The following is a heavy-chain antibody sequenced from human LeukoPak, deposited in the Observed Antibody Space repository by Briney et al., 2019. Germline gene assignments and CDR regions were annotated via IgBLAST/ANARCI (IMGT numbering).Heavy chain of an antibody. D-gene: IGHD1-1*01. Sequence: GGSLRLSCAASGFTVSSNHMSWVRQAPGKGLEWVSVIYSGGSTDYADSVKGRFTISRDNSRSTLYLQMNSLRAEDTAVYHCARGPAGYNWGQGTLVTVSS. CDR1: GFTVSSNH. V-gene: IGHV3-53*01. CDR3: ARGPAGYN. J-gene: IGHJ4*02. CDR2: IYSGGST.